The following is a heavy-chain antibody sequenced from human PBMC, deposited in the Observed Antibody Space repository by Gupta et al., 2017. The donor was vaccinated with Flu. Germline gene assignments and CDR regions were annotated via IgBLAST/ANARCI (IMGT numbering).Heavy chain of an antibody. Sequence: EDQLVQSGAEMRKPGESLKISCQASGYSFANYWIGWVRHMPDKGLEWMGTIYPDDSDTTYSPSFQGQVTISVDKSIKTAYLEWKNLKTSDTAMYYCARQLDFYFDLWGRGTLVTVSS. CDR3: ARQLDFYFDL. J-gene: IGHJ4*02. V-gene: IGHV5-51*01. D-gene: IGHD1-1*01. CDR1: GYSFANYW. CDR2: IYPDDSDT.